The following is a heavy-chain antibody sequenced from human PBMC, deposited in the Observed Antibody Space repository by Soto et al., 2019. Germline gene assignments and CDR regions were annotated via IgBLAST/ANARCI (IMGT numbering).Heavy chain of an antibody. J-gene: IGHJ3*02. Sequence: PGGSLRLSCAASGFTFSNYAMSCVRQAPGKGLEWVSAIGTAGDTYYPGSVKGRFTISRENAKNSLYLQMSSLRAEDTAVYYCARVRRAPVDAFDIWGQGTMVTVSS. CDR3: ARVRRAPVDAFDI. V-gene: IGHV3-13*01. CDR1: GFTFSNYA. CDR2: IGTAGDT.